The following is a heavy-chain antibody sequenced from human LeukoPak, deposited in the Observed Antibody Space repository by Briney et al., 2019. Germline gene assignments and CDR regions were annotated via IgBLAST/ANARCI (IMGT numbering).Heavy chain of an antibody. CDR1: GFRFDDYA. J-gene: IGHJ3*02. CDR3: TKRARMGIAAAGDGFHI. D-gene: IGHD6-13*01. V-gene: IGHV3-9*01. CDR2: ISWDSAAI. Sequence: GGSLRLSCAASGFRFDDYAMHWVRQAPGKGLEWVSGISWDSAAIGYAGSVRGRFILSRDNAKNSLFLQMSSLRVEDTALYYCTKRARMGIAAAGDGFHIWGQGTMVTVSS.